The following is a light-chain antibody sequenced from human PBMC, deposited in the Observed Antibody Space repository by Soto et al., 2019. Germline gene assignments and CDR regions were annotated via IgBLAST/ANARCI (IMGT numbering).Light chain of an antibody. Sequence: QSALTQPASVSGSPGQLITISCTGTTSDVGTYSYVSWYQQHAGKAPKLVIYEVSNRPSGVSNRFSGSKSGSTASLTISGRQDEEDANYYCCSSTVTSTLLFATGTKVTVL. J-gene: IGLJ1*01. V-gene: IGLV2-14*01. CDR1: TSDVGTYSY. CDR3: CSSTVTSTLL. CDR2: EVS.